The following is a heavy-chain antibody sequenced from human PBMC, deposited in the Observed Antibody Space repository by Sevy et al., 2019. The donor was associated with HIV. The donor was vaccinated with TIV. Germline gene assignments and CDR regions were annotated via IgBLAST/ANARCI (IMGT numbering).Heavy chain of an antibody. V-gene: IGHV1-24*01. D-gene: IGHD3-22*01. Sequence: ASVKVSCKVSGSTLSQMAMHWVRQAPGKGLEWMATFDPEDAETIYTQKLQGRVTMTEDTSRDTAYMELNNLRSEDTAVYYCATTKDYYESSGEPFAYWGQGTLVTVSS. J-gene: IGHJ4*02. CDR3: ATTKDYYESSGEPFAY. CDR2: FDPEDAET. CDR1: GSTLSQMA.